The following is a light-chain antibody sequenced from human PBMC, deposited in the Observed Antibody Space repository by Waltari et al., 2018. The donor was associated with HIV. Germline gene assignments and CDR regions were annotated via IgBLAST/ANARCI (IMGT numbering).Light chain of an antibody. J-gene: IGKJ2*01. Sequence: DVQITQSPSSLSAGVGDKVTITCRASKIINNWLAWYQQKPGQPPKLLIYKTSYLESGVPNRFSGSGSGADFTLIIDGLQPDDFATYYCQQYNSHSYTFGQGTKVDVK. CDR3: QQYNSHSYT. V-gene: IGKV1-5*03. CDR1: KIINNW. CDR2: KTS.